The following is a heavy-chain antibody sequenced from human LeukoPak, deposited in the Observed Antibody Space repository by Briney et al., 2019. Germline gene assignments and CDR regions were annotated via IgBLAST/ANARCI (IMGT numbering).Heavy chain of an antibody. D-gene: IGHD6-19*01. CDR1: GGSISSYY. CDR3: ARLKGSGWYGGYYFDY. Sequence: SETLSLTCTVSGGSISSYYWSWIRQPAGKGLEWIGRIYTSGSTNYNPSLKSRVTMSVDTSKNQFSLKLSSVTAADTAVYYCARLKGSGWYGGYYFDYWGQGTLVTVSS. J-gene: IGHJ4*02. CDR2: IYTSGST. V-gene: IGHV4-4*07.